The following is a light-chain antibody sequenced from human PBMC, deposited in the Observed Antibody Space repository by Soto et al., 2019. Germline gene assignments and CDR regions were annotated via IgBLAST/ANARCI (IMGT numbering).Light chain of an antibody. J-gene: IGKJ4*01. CDR3: QHYTNWPLT. CDR1: QGIGDT. CDR2: DTV. V-gene: IGKV3-15*01. Sequence: EIVMTQSPATLSVSPGERATLSCRASQGIGDTLAWYQQKPGHSPRLLIYDTVIRATGVPARFSGSVSGTEFTLTITSLQSEDFAIYYCQHYTNWPLTFGGGTRVESK.